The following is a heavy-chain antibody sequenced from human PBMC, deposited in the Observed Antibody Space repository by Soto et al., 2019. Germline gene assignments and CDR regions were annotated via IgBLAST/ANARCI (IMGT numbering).Heavy chain of an antibody. D-gene: IGHD2-15*01. J-gene: IGHJ6*02. V-gene: IGHV1-69*02. CDR2: IIPILGIA. Sequence: QVQLVQSGAAVKKPGSSVKVSCKASGGTFSSYTISWVRQAPGQGLEWMGRIIPILGIANYAQKFQGRVTITADKSTSTAYMELSSLRSEDTAVYYCASLYCSGGSCYSERDYGMDVWGQGTTVTVSS. CDR1: GGTFSSYT. CDR3: ASLYCSGGSCYSERDYGMDV.